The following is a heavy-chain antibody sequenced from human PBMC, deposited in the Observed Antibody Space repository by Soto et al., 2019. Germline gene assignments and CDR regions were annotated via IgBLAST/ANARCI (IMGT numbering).Heavy chain of an antibody. CDR1: GFTFSSYA. V-gene: IGHV3-23*01. CDR3: AKRSSSSTFDY. D-gene: IGHD6-6*01. CDR2: ISGSDDST. Sequence: EVQLLESGGGLVQPGESLRLSCAASGFTFSSYAMSWVRQAPGKGLEWVSVISGSDDSTYYADSVKGRFTISRDNSKTTRYLQMNSLSAEDTAVYYCAKRSSSSTFDYWGQGTLVTVSS. J-gene: IGHJ4*02.